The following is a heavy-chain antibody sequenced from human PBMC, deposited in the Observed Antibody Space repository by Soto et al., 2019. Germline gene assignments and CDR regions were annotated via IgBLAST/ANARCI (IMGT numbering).Heavy chain of an antibody. CDR2: ISSSSSFM. J-gene: IGHJ2*01. Sequence: EVHLVESGGGLVKPGGSLRLSCGASGFTFSTYSMNWVRQAPGKGLEWVSSISSSSSFMYYADSVKGRFTISRDNAKNSLYLQMNSLRAEDTAVYYCARDRDWYFDLWGRGTLVTVSS. D-gene: IGHD3-10*01. CDR1: GFTFSTYS. V-gene: IGHV3-21*01. CDR3: ARDRDWYFDL.